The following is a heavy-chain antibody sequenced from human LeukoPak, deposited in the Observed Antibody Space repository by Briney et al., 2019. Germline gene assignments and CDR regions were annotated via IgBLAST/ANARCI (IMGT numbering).Heavy chain of an antibody. Sequence: GGSLRLSCAASGFTFSNFAMSWVRQAPGQGLEWVSAISGSGHNTYHADSVKGRFTISRDNSKNTLYLQMNSLRAGDTALYFCATDRVHPSNEPTNFHSWGQGTLVTVSS. CDR1: GFTFSNFA. CDR3: ATDRVHPSNEPTNFHS. CDR2: ISGSGHNT. V-gene: IGHV3-23*01. J-gene: IGHJ4*02. D-gene: IGHD4-11*01.